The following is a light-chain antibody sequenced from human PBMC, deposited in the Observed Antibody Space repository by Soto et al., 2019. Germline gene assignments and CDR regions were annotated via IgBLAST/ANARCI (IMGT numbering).Light chain of an antibody. CDR1: QRVTSN. V-gene: IGKV3-15*01. CDR3: QQYTTWST. J-gene: IGKJ1*01. CDR2: GAS. Sequence: EIVMTHTPATLSVSPGERATLSYSASQRVTSNLAWFQQKPGQAPKLLIYGASTTATGIPARFSGSGCGTEFTLTISRLQSEDFAVYYCQQYTTWSTFGQGTKVDIK.